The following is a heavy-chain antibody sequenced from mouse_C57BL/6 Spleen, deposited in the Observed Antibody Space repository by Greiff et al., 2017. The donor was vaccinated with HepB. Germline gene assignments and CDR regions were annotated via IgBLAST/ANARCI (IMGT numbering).Heavy chain of an antibody. V-gene: IGHV3-6*01. D-gene: IGHD1-1*01. CDR1: GYSITSGYY. CDR2: ISYDGSN. CDR3: ARVPIYYYGSSTYYFDY. Sequence: DVKLVESGPGLVKPSQSLSLTCSVTGYSITSGYYWNWIRQFPGNKLEWMGYISYDGSNNYNPSLKNRISITRDTSKNQFFLKLNSVTTEDTATYYCARVPIYYYGSSTYYFDYWGQGTTLTVSS. J-gene: IGHJ2*01.